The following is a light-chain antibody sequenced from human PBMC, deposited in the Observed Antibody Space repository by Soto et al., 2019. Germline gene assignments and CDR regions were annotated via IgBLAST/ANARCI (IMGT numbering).Light chain of an antibody. CDR3: AAWDDSLNGYV. CDR2: SYN. CDR1: SSNIGGEA. Sequence: QSVLTQPPSTSGTPGQRVTISCSGSSSNIGGEAVNWYQQLPGTAPKLLIYSYNQRPSGVPDRFSGSKSGTSASQAISGLQSEDEADYICAAWDDSLNGYVFGTGTKLTVL. J-gene: IGLJ1*01. V-gene: IGLV1-44*01.